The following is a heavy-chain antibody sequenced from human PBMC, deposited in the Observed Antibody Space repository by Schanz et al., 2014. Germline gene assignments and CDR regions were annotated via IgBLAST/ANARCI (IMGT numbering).Heavy chain of an antibody. Sequence: QVQLVQSGAEVKKPGASVKVSCKASGYTFSSYGITWVRQAPGQGLEGMGWINGYNGHTLYAQKFQGRVTMTTDTTTSTSYTDLTSLRFDDTAVYYCAGDCSAYVGNYVDYWGQGTLVTVSS. CDR1: GYTFSSYG. V-gene: IGHV1-18*01. CDR3: AGDCSAYVGNYVDY. J-gene: IGHJ4*02. D-gene: IGHD5-12*01. CDR2: INGYNGHT.